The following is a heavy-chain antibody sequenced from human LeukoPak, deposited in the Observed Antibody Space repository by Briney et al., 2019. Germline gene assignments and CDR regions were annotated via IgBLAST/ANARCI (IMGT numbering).Heavy chain of an antibody. CDR3: ARGGRYDFWSGTNWFDP. V-gene: IGHV3-30*04. D-gene: IGHD3-3*01. CDR2: ISYDGSNK. CDR1: GFTFRSYA. J-gene: IGHJ5*02. Sequence: GGSLRLSCAASGFTFRSYAMHWVRQAPGKGLEWVAVISYDGSNKYYADPVKGRFTISRDNSKNTLYLQMSSLRAEDTAVYYCARGGRYDFWSGTNWFDPWGQGTLVTVSS.